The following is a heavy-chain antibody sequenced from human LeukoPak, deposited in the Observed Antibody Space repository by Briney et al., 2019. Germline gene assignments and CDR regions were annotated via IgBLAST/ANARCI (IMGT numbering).Heavy chain of an antibody. V-gene: IGHV3-30*02. CDR3: AKFGP. CDR2: IRYDGSNK. D-gene: IGHD3-10*01. Sequence: PGGSLRLSCAASGFTLISYGMHWVRQAPGKGLEWVAFIRYDGSNKYYADSVNGRFTISRDNSKNALYLQMNGLRAEDTAEYYCAKFGPWGQGTLVTVSS. J-gene: IGHJ5*02. CDR1: GFTLISYG.